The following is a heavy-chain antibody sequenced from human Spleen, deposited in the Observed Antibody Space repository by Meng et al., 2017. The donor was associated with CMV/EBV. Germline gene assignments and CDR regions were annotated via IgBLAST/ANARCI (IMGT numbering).Heavy chain of an antibody. CDR2: IYSGGST. CDR3: AKGDVAARPPDY. CDR1: GFTVSSNY. V-gene: IGHV3-53*01. J-gene: IGHJ4*02. D-gene: IGHD6-6*01. Sequence: GGSLRLSCAASGFTVSSNYMSWVRQAPGKGLEWVSVIYSGGSTYYADSVKGRFTISRDNSKNTLYLQMNSLRAEDTAVYYCAKGDVAARPPDYWGQGTLVTVSS.